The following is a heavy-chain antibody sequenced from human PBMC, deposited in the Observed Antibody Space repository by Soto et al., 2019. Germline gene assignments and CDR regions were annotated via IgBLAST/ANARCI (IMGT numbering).Heavy chain of an antibody. Sequence: PSETLSLTCTVSGGYISSYYCSWIRQPPGKGLEWIGYIYYSGSTNYNPSLKSRVTISVDTSKNQFSLKLSSVTAADTAVYYCARAPRGNYGYPSYFDYWGQGTLVTVSS. J-gene: IGHJ4*02. V-gene: IGHV4-59*01. D-gene: IGHD3-10*01. CDR3: ARAPRGNYGYPSYFDY. CDR2: IYYSGST. CDR1: GGYISSYY.